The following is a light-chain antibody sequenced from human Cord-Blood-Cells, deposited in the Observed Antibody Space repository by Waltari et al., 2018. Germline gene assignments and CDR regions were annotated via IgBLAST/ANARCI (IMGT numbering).Light chain of an antibody. V-gene: IGLV2-14*03. CDR2: DVS. Sequence: QSALTQPASVSGSPGQSITISCTGTRSDVGGYNYVSWYQQHPGKAPKLIIYDVSNRPAGVSNRFSGSESAKTTSMTISGLQAEDEADYYCSSYTSSSNWVCGGGTKLTVL. J-gene: IGLJ3*02. CDR1: RSDVGGYNY. CDR3: SSYTSSSNWV.